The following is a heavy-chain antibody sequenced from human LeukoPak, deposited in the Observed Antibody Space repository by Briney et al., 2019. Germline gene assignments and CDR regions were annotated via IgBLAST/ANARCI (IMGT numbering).Heavy chain of an antibody. Sequence: AGRSLRLSCAASGFTFSTYGMHWVRQAPGKGLEWVAVLSFDGSNRHYGDAVKGRFTISRDNSKNTLYLQMNSLGAEDTAVYYCAKDRSSSGYYHDLDYWGQGTLVTVSS. D-gene: IGHD3-22*01. CDR2: LSFDGSNR. CDR1: GFTFSTYG. J-gene: IGHJ4*02. V-gene: IGHV3-30*18. CDR3: AKDRSSSGYYHDLDY.